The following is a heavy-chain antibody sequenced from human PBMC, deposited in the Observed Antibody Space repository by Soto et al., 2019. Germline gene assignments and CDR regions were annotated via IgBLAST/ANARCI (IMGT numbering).Heavy chain of an antibody. CDR2: INHSGST. J-gene: IGHJ4*02. V-gene: IGHV4-34*01. D-gene: IGHD3-3*01. CDR1: GGSFSGYY. Sequence: QVQLQQWGAGRLKPSETLSLTCAVYGGSFSGYYLSWIRQPPGKGLEWIGEINHSGSTNYNPSLKSRVTISVDTSKNQFSLKLSSVTAADTAVYYCARAGDYGVVGWGQGTLVTVSS. CDR3: ARAGDYGVVG.